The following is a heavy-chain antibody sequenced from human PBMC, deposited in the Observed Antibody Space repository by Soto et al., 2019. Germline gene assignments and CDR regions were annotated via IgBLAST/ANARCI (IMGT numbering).Heavy chain of an antibody. V-gene: IGHV4-34*01. CDR1: GGSFSGYY. CDR2: INHSGST. J-gene: IGHJ6*02. Sequence: QVQLQQWGAGLLKPSETLSLTCAVYGGSFSGYYWSWIRQPPGKGLEWFGEINHSGSTNYNPSLKRRVTISVDTSKNQFSLKLSSVTAADTAVYYCASNIVVVPADMSYDYYGMDVWGQGTTVTVSS. CDR3: ASNIVVVPADMSYDYYGMDV. D-gene: IGHD2-2*01.